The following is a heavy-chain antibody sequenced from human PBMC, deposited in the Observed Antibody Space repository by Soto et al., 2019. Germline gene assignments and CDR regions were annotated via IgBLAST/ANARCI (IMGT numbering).Heavy chain of an antibody. CDR1: GGSVSSGSYY. V-gene: IGHV4-61*01. Sequence: SETLSLTCTVSGGSVSSGSYYWSWIRQPPGKGLEWIGYIYYSGSTNYNPSLKSRVTISVDTSKNQFSLKLSSVTAADTAVYYCARTVVPAAPIDYWGQGTLVTVSS. D-gene: IGHD2-2*01. CDR3: ARTVVPAAPIDY. CDR2: IYYSGST. J-gene: IGHJ4*02.